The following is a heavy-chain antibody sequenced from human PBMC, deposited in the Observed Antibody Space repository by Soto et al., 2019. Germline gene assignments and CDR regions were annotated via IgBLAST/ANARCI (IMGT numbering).Heavy chain of an antibody. Sequence: QVRLQESGPGLVKPSETLSLTCTVSGGSISSDYWSWIRQPPGKGLEWIGYMYYSGGTNYNPSLKSRVTISIDTSKKRFSLELRSVTAADTAVYYCAWAGRGYDPWGQGTLVTVSS. D-gene: IGHD3-22*01. CDR1: GGSISSDY. CDR3: AWAGRGYDP. J-gene: IGHJ5*02. CDR2: MYYSGGT. V-gene: IGHV4-59*01.